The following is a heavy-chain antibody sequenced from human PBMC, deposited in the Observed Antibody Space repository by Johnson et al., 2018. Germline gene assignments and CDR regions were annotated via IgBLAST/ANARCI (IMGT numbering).Heavy chain of an antibody. Sequence: VQLVESGGGLVKPGGSLRLSCAASGFTFSSYSMNWVRQAPGKGLEWVSSISSSSSYIYYADSVKGRFTISRDNAKNSLFLQMNSRRAEDTAVYYCARDLSGYSYYYYGMDVWGQGTTVTVSS. CDR2: ISSSSSYI. CDR1: GFTFSSYS. D-gene: IGHD6-13*01. J-gene: IGHJ6*02. V-gene: IGHV3-21*01. CDR3: ARDLSGYSYYYYGMDV.